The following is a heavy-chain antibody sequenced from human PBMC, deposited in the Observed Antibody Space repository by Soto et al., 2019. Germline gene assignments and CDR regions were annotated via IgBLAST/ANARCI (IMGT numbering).Heavy chain of an antibody. D-gene: IGHD6-13*01. V-gene: IGHV3-23*01. Sequence: EVQLLEAGGGLVQPGGSLRLSCADSGFTFRRYAMSWVRQAPGKGLEWVSAISGSGGSTYYADSVKGRFTISRDNSKNTLYLQMNSLRAEDTAVYYCAKTSHISSWYLDAFDIWGQGTMVTVSS. CDR2: ISGSGGST. CDR1: GFTFRRYA. CDR3: AKTSHISSWYLDAFDI. J-gene: IGHJ3*02.